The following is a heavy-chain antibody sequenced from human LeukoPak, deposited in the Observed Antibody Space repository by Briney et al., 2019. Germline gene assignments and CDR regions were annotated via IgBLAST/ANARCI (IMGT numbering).Heavy chain of an antibody. CDR1: AGSFISSSHH. V-gene: IGHV4-39*01. D-gene: IGHD5-12*01. J-gene: IGHJ5*01. CDR2: VYYGRTT. Sequence: DPSETLSLTCTVSAGSFISSSHHWGWIRQSPGKGLEWIGSVYYGRTTYYNPSLDGRVTVSLDTSANQFSLQLNSVTAADTAVYYCVRHDGRGGATMGAFDSRGQGSLVTVSS. CDR3: VRHDGRGGATMGAFDS.